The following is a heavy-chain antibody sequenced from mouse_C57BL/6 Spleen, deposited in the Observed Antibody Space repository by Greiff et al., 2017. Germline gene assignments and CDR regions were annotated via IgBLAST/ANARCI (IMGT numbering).Heavy chain of an antibody. J-gene: IGHJ2*01. CDR3: TRDEGDYYGSSHFDY. V-gene: IGHV5-9-1*02. CDR2: ISSGGDYI. CDR1: GFTFSSYA. Sequence: EVQLVESGEGLVKPGGSLKLSCAASGFTFSSYAMSWVRQTPEKRLEWVAYISSGGDYIYYADTVKGRFTISRDNARNTLYLQMSSLKSEDTAMYYCTRDEGDYYGSSHFDYWGQGTTLTVSS. D-gene: IGHD1-1*01.